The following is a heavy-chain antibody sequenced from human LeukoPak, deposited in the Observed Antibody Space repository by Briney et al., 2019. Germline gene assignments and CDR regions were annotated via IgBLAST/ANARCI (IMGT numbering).Heavy chain of an antibody. CDR2: IYPGDSDT. CDR3: ARLPILTSSSWNFFDY. V-gene: IGHV5-51*01. D-gene: IGHD6-13*01. Sequence: GESLKISCKGSGYSFTSYWIGWVRQMPGKGLEWMGIIYPGDSDTRYSPSFQGQVTISADKSISTAYLQWSSLKASDTAMYYCARLPILTSSSWNFFDYWGQGTLVTVSS. J-gene: IGHJ4*02. CDR1: GYSFTSYW.